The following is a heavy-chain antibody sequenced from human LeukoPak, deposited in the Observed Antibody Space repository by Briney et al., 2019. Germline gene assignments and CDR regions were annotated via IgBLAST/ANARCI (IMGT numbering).Heavy chain of an antibody. Sequence: PGGSLRLSCAAAGLKFRNYGMHWVRQAPGKGLEWVAIIYYDGSNQYYVDSVKGRFTISRDNSKNTLHLQMNSLRVEDTAVYYCAREGRVSGYDFDCWGQGTLVTVSS. V-gene: IGHV3-33*01. D-gene: IGHD5-12*01. CDR2: IYYDGSNQ. CDR1: GLKFRNYG. J-gene: IGHJ4*02. CDR3: AREGRVSGYDFDC.